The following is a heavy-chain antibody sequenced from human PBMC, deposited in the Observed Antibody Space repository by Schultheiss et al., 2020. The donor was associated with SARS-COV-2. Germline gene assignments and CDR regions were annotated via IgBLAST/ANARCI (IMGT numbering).Heavy chain of an antibody. V-gene: IGHV3-7*01. Sequence: GESLKISCAASGFTFSSYVMRWVRQAPGKGLEWVANIKQDGSEKYYVDSVKGRFTISRDNLKNTVYLQMNSLRGDDTAVYYCARDGPVLRFLEWLSPPSYYYYYGMDVWGQGTTVTVSS. CDR3: ARDGPVLRFLEWLSPPSYYYYYGMDV. D-gene: IGHD3-3*01. J-gene: IGHJ6*02. CDR2: IKQDGSEK. CDR1: GFTFSSYV.